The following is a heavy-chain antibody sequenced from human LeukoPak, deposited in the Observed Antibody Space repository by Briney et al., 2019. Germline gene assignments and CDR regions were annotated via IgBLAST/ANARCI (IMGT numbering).Heavy chain of an antibody. J-gene: IGHJ4*02. Sequence: ASVKVSCKASGYTFSSYTLSWLRQAPGQGLEWMGWINTYTGTPTYAQGFTGRFVFSLDSSVSTAYLQINSLKAEDIAVYYCVRQYSGYESLYFDSWGQGTLVTVSS. CDR3: VRQYSGYESLYFDS. V-gene: IGHV7-4-1*02. CDR1: GYTFSSYT. D-gene: IGHD5-12*01. CDR2: INTYTGTP.